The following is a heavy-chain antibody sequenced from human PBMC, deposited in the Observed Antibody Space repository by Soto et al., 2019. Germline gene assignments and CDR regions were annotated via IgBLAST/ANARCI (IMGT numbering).Heavy chain of an antibody. D-gene: IGHD3-10*01. V-gene: IGHV1-2*04. CDR2: INPNSGGT. Sequence: QVQLVQSGAEVKKPGASVKVSCKASGYTFTGYYMHWVRQAPGQGLEWMGWINPNSGGTNYAQKFQGWVTMTRDTSISTAYMELMRLRSDDTAVYYCARTKPVVRGVIAPLKLNDAFDIWGQGTMVTVSS. CDR1: GYTFTGYY. J-gene: IGHJ3*02. CDR3: ARTKPVVRGVIAPLKLNDAFDI.